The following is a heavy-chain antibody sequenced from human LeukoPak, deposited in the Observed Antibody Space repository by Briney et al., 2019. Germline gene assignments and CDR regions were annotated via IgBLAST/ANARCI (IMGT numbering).Heavy chain of an antibody. V-gene: IGHV4-39*01. J-gene: IGHJ4*02. CDR1: GGSISSSSYY. Sequence: PSETLSLTCTVSGGSISSSSYYWGWIRQPPGKGLEWIGSIYYSGSTYYNPSHKSRVTISVDTSKNQFSLKLSSVTAADTAVYYCASTTDSSSWYEGGYYFDYWGQGTLVTVSS. D-gene: IGHD6-13*01. CDR3: ASTTDSSSWYEGGYYFDY. CDR2: IYYSGST.